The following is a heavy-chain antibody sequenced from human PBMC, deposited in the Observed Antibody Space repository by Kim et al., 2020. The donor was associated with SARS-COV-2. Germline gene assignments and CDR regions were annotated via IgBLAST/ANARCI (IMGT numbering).Heavy chain of an antibody. D-gene: IGHD4-17*01. Sequence: VKGPFTISRDKSKNTLYLQMNSLRAEDTVVYYCAKDNLISPNTVDDAFDIWGQGTMVTVSS. V-gene: IGHV3-23*01. CDR3: AKDNLISPNTVDDAFDI. J-gene: IGHJ3*02.